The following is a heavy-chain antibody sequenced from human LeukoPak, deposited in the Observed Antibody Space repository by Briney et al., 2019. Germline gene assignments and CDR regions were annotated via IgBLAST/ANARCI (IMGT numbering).Heavy chain of an antibody. V-gene: IGHV4-39*01. D-gene: IGHD6-13*01. CDR1: GGSIISSSFW. CDR2: IYYSGVS. CDR3: ARTTEAHSWRTRYYDYYMDV. J-gene: IGHJ6*03. Sequence: PSETLSLTCTVSGGSIISSSFWWGWIRQPPGKGLEWIGSIYYSGVSYYNTSLKSRVTISVDTSKNQFSLNLNSVTAADTAFYYCARTTEAHSWRTRYYDYYMDVWGKGTTVTVSS.